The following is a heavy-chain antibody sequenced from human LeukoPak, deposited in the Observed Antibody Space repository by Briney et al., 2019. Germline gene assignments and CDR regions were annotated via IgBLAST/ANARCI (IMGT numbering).Heavy chain of an antibody. CDR2: IRYDGSNK. J-gene: IGHJ6*03. CDR3: EKDGDTSVWYKDYYYCYYMDI. V-gene: IGHV3-30*02. Sequence: GGCLSLSCAASAFTFSSYGMLWVRQAPGKGLEWVAFIRYDGSNKYYADSVKGRFTISRDNSKNTLYLQMNSLRAEDTAVSYCEKDGDTSVWYKDYYYCYYMDISGKRTTVTVSS. CDR1: AFTFSSYG. D-gene: IGHD6-19*01.